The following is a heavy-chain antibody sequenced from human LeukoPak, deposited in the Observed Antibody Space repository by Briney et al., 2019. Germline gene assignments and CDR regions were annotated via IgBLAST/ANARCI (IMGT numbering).Heavy chain of an antibody. CDR1: RFTFSSYS. D-gene: IGHD4-11*01. CDR3: ARYDHINYGLKY. J-gene: IGHJ4*02. Sequence: PGGSLRLSCAASRFTFSSYSMNWVRQAPGKGLEWVGFIRSKAYGGTTEYAASVKGRFTISRDDSKSIAYLQMNSLRVEDTAVYYCARYDHINYGLKYWGQGTLVTVPS. CDR2: IRSKAYGGTT. V-gene: IGHV3-49*04.